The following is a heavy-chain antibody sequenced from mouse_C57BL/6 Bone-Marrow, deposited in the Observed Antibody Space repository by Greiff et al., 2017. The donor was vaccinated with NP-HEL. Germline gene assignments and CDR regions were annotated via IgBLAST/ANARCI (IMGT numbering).Heavy chain of an antibody. V-gene: IGHV1-69*01. CDR3: ARRLYGDY. CDR1: GYTFTSYW. D-gene: IGHD1-2*01. J-gene: IGHJ2*01. CDR2: IDPSDSYT. Sequence: VQLQQPGAELVMPGASVKLSCKASGYTFTSYWMHWVKQRPGQGLEWIGEIDPSDSYTNYNQKFKGKSKLTVDKSSSTAYMQLSSLTSEDSAVYYCARRLYGDYWGQGTTLTVSS.